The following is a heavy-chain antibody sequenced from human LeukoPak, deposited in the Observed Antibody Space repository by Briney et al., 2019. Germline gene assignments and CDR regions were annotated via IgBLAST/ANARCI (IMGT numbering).Heavy chain of an antibody. CDR3: ARDPGDTGVDY. CDR2: IWYDGSNK. J-gene: IGHJ4*02. V-gene: IGHV3-33*01. D-gene: IGHD5-18*01. CDR1: GFTFSSYG. Sequence: GGSLRLSCAASGFTFSSYGMHWVRQASGKGLEWVAVIWYDGSNKYYADSVKGRFTISRDNSKNTLYLQMNSLRAEDTAVYYCARDPGDTGVDYWGQGTLVTVSS.